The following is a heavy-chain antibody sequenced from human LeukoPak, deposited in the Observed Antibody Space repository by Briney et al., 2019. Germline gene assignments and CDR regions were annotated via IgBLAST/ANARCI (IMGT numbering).Heavy chain of an antibody. CDR2: TYSGGTT. V-gene: IGHV3-53*01. J-gene: IGHJ4*02. D-gene: IGHD3-10*01. CDR3: AKELWFGEPD. Sequence: PGGSLRLSCAASGFTVSGSYMSWVRQAPGKGLEWVSVTYSGGTTYYADSVKGRFTVSRDNSKNTLYLQMNSLRAEDTAVYYCAKELWFGEPDWGQGTLVTVSS. CDR1: GFTVSGSY.